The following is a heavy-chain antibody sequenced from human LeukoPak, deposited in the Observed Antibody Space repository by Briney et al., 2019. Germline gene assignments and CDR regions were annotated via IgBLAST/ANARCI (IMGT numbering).Heavy chain of an antibody. CDR2: INGRSSVI. CDR3: AKTGGYSGGMDV. Sequence: PGGSLRLSCAASGFTFNTYSMNWVRQAPGKGLEWISYINGRSSVIYYVDSVKGRFTISRDNDKTSMYLQMTSLRVDDTAVYYCAKTGGYSGGMDVWGRGTTVTVSS. D-gene: IGHD3-10*01. CDR1: GFTFNTYS. V-gene: IGHV3-48*01. J-gene: IGHJ6*02.